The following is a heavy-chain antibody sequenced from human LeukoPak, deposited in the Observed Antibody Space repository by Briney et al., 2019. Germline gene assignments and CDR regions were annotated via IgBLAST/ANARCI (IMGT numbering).Heavy chain of an antibody. V-gene: IGHV4-61*02. D-gene: IGHD3-10*01. J-gene: IGHJ5*02. CDR2: IYTSGST. CDR1: GASIGSGNYY. Sequence: PSETLSLTCTVSGASIGSGNYYWSWIRQPAGKGLEWIGRIYTSGSTNYTPSLKSRVTISVDTSKNQFSLKLSSVTAADTAVYYCARGNTYYYASGSNNWFDPWGQGTLVTVSS. CDR3: ARGNTYYYASGSNNWFDP.